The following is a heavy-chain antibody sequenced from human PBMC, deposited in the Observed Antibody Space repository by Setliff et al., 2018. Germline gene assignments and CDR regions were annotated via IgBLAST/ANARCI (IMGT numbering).Heavy chain of an antibody. D-gene: IGHD1-26*01. CDR2: IIPFFGTA. Sequence: GASVKVSCKVSGGTFGSSAFTWVRQAPGPGLEYMGGIIPFFGTANYAQKFQGRVTITADESTSTAYMELSSLRSEDTAVYYCARDRWPSGSDYWGQGTLVTVSS. CDR3: ARDRWPSGSDY. J-gene: IGHJ4*02. CDR1: GGTFGSSA. V-gene: IGHV1-69*13.